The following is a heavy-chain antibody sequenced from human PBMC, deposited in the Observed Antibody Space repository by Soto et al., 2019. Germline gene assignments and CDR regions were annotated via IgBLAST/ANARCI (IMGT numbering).Heavy chain of an antibody. CDR3: ARGVDSWSGYLF. D-gene: IGHD3-3*01. V-gene: IGHV4-34*01. J-gene: IGHJ4*02. Sequence: QVHLQQWGAGRLKPSETLSLTCALYGGSLDGYYWSWIRQSPGKGLEWIGEIHHSGSTKYNPSLKSRASLLVDTSTKQFSLTLVSVAAADRGVYYCARGVDSWSGYLFWGQGTPVTVSS. CDR1: GGSLDGYY. CDR2: IHHSGST.